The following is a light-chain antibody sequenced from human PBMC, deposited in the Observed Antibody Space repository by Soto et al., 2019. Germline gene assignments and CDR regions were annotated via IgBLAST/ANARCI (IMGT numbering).Light chain of an antibody. V-gene: IGKV1-39*01. CDR1: QHVDRY. J-gene: IGKJ1*01. CDR2: SAS. Sequence: DIQMTQSPSSLSASVGDSVTITCRTSQHVDRYLSWYQQIPGRAPKLLIYSASSLVSGVPPRFRGSASGTEFTLSISSLQRKDFATYFCQQSSNIPWTFGQGTKVEMK. CDR3: QQSSNIPWT.